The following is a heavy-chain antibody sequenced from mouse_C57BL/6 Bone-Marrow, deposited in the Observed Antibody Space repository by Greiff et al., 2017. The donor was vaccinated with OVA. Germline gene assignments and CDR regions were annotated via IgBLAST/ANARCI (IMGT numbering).Heavy chain of an antibody. V-gene: IGHV1-75*01. CDR3: ASFITTVVALRDYAMDY. CDR2: IFPGSGST. D-gene: IGHD1-1*01. J-gene: IGHJ4*01. Sequence: VQLQQSGPELVKPGASVKISCKASGYTFTDYYINWVKQRPGQGLEWMGWIFPGSGSTYYNEKFKGKATLTVDKSSSTAYMLLSSLTSEDSAVYFCASFITTVVALRDYAMDYWGQGTSVTVSS. CDR1: GYTFTDYY.